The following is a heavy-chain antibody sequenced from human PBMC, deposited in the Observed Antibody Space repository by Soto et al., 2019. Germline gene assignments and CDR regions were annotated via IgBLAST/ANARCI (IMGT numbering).Heavy chain of an antibody. CDR2: IYYSGST. D-gene: IGHD6-13*01. CDR1: GGSISSSSYY. CDR3: AALSWAYDY. Sequence: SETLSLTCTVSGGSISSSSYYWGWIRQPPGKGLEWIGSIYYSGSTYYNPSLKSRVTISVDTSKNQFSLKLSSVTAADTAVYYCAALSWAYDYWGLGTLVTVSS. V-gene: IGHV4-39*01. J-gene: IGHJ4*02.